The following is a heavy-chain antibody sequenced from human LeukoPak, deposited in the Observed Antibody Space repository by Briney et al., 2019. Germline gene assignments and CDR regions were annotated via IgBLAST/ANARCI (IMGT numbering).Heavy chain of an antibody. V-gene: IGHV3-48*03. D-gene: IGHD3-10*02. CDR3: AELGITRFGGV. J-gene: IGHJ6*04. Sequence: GGSLRLSCAASGFTFSSYGMNWVRQAPGKGLEWVSYISSSGSTIYYADSVKGRFTISRDNAKNPLYLQMNSLRAEDTAVYYCAELGITRFGGVWGKGTTVTISS. CDR2: ISSSGSTI. CDR1: GFTFSSYG.